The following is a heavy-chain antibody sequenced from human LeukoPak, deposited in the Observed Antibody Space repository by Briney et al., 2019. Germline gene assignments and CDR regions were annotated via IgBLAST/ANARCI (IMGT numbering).Heavy chain of an antibody. CDR2: IYYSGST. CDR1: GGSISSSSYY. J-gene: IGHJ6*02. CDR3: ARETTVSPFYYYYYGMDV. D-gene: IGHD4-17*01. V-gene: IGHV4-39*07. Sequence: PSETLSLTCTVSGGSISSSSYYWGWIRQPPGKGLEWIGSIYYSGSTYYNPSLKSRVTISVDTSKNQFSLKLSSVTAADTAVYYCARETTVSPFYYYYYGMDVWGQGTTVTVSS.